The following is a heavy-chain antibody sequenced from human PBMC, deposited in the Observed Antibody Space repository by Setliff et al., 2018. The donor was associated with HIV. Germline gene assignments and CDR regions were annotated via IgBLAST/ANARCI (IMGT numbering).Heavy chain of an antibody. J-gene: IGHJ6*03. D-gene: IGHD2-15*01. CDR3: ARGPNAAGYMDV. Sequence: GASVKVSCKASGGTFSNYAVNWVRQAPGQGLEWVGGITPIFGTINYAPKFLGRVTITADESTTAAYMELSSLRSEDTAVYFCARGPNAAGYMDVWGKGTTVTAP. V-gene: IGHV1-69*13. CDR1: GGTFSNYA. CDR2: ITPIFGTI.